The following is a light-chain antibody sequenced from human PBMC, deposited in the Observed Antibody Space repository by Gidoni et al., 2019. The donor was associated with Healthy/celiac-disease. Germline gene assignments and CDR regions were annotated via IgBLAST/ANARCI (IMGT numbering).Light chain of an antibody. CDR2: GAS. CDR3: QQYNNWPLT. J-gene: IGKJ3*01. V-gene: IGKV3-15*01. CDR1: QSVNSN. Sequence: EIVMTQSPATLPVSPGERATLSCRASQSVNSNLAWYQQKPGQAPRLLIYGASTRATGIPARFSGSGSGTEFTLTISSLQSEDFAVYYCQQYNNWPLTFGPGTKVDIK.